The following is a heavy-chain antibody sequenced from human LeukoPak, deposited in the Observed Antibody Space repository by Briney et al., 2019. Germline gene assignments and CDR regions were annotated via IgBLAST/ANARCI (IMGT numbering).Heavy chain of an antibody. CDR3: ARVAGYFDY. Sequence: PSETLSLTCVVYGGSFSGYYWNWIRQPPGKGLEWIGEINHSGSTNYNPSLKSRATISVDTSKNQFSLKLSSVTAADTAVYYCARVAGYFDYWGQGTLVTVSS. CDR1: GGSFSGYY. D-gene: IGHD6-19*01. V-gene: IGHV4-34*01. J-gene: IGHJ4*02. CDR2: INHSGST.